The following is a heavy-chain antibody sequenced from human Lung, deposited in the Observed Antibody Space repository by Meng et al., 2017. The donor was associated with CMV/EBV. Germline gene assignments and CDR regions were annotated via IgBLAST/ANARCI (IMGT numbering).Heavy chain of an antibody. CDR3: ARDGEGNFYGSGGDDF. V-gene: IGHV1-18*01. D-gene: IGHD2-15*01. CDR2: ISTYNDNT. J-gene: IGHJ4*02. Sequence: ASVKVSCKASGYTFTTYGISWVRQAPGQGLEWMGWISTYNDNTNYAENLRGRVTMTTNISISTAYMELSSLRSDDTAVYYCARDGEGNFYGSGGDDFWGQGTLVTVSS. CDR1: GYTFTTYG.